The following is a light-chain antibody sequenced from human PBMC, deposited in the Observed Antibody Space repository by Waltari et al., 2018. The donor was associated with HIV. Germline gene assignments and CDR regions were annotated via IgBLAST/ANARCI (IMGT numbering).Light chain of an antibody. Sequence: QSALTQPASVSGSPGQSITISCTGSSNDVGGYNYVSWYQQLPGKAPRLMIYDVSTRPSGVSDRFSGSKSGDTASLTISGLQPEDEADYYCESYTSTSVWVFGGGTRLTVL. J-gene: IGLJ3*02. CDR2: DVS. V-gene: IGLV2-14*03. CDR3: ESYTSTSVWV. CDR1: SNDVGGYNY.